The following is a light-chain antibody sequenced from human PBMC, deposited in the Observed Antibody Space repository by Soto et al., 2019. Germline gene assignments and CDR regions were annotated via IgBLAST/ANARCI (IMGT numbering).Light chain of an antibody. V-gene: IGLV2-11*01. CDR2: DVS. Sequence: QSALTQPRSVSGSPGQSVTISCTGTSSDVGNYNYVSWYQQHPGKAPKLMIYDVSKRPSGVPDRFSGSKSGNTASLTISGLPAEDEADYYCCSYAGSYTFYVFGTGTKVTV. J-gene: IGLJ1*01. CDR3: CSYAGSYTFYV. CDR1: SSDVGNYNY.